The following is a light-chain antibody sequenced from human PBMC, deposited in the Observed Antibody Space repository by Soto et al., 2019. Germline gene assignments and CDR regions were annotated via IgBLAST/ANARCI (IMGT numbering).Light chain of an antibody. CDR3: AVWDDSLSGVV. Sequence: VLTQPPSASGTPGQTVTISSSGGTSNIGTNYVSWYQHLPGTAPKLLIYGNNQRPSGVPDRFSGSKSGTSASLAISGLRSDDEADYYCAVWDDSLSGVVFGGGTKLTVL. CDR1: TSNIGTNY. CDR2: GNN. V-gene: IGLV1-47*01. J-gene: IGLJ3*02.